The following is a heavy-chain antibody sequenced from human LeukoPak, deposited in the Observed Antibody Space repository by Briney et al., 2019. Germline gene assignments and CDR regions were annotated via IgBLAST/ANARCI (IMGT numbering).Heavy chain of an antibody. V-gene: IGHV4-34*11. CDR3: AREAFRLRFLEWLSLDYMDV. CDR1: GGSVSGYN. CDR2: IYYSGST. D-gene: IGHD3-3*01. Sequence: PSETLSLTCAVYGGSVSGYNWNWIRQPPGKGLEWIGSIYYSGSTYYNPSLKSRVTISVDTSKNQFSLKLSSVTAADTAVYYCAREAFRLRFLEWLSLDYMDVWGKGTTVTVSS. J-gene: IGHJ6*03.